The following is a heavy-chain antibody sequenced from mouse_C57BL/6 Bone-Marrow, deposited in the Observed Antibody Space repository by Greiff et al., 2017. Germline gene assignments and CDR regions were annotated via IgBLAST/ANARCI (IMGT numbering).Heavy chain of an antibody. J-gene: IGHJ2*01. D-gene: IGHD2-2*01. CDR3: ARDRGYDGDYFDY. CDR1: GYSITSGYY. Sequence: ESGPGLVKPSQSLSLTCSVTGYSITSGYYWNWIRQFPGNKLEWMGYISYDGSNNYNPSLKNRISITRDTSKNQFFLKLNSVTTEDTATYYCARDRGYDGDYFDYWGQGTTLTVSS. V-gene: IGHV3-6*01. CDR2: ISYDGSN.